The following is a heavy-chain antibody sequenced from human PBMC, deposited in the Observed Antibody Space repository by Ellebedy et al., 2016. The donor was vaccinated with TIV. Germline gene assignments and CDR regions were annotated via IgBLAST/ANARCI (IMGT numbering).Heavy chain of an antibody. CDR1: GFTVSSNY. Sequence: PGGSLRLSCAASGFTVSSNYMSWIRQAPGKGLEWVSLIYSGGNTYYADSVKGRFTLSRDIPKNTLYLQMNSRRADDTAVYFCARDPRSVAAGLYAFDIWGQGTMVTVSS. CDR3: ARDPRSVAAGLYAFDI. V-gene: IGHV3-66*01. D-gene: IGHD3-3*01. J-gene: IGHJ3*02. CDR2: IYSGGNT.